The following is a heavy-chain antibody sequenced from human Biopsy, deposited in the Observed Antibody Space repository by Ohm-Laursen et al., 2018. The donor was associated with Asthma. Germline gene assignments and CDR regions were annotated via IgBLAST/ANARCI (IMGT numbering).Heavy chain of an antibody. J-gene: IGHJ4*02. CDR2: LNSRFGNT. CDR1: GVTLKTYV. Sequence: SCNSLGVTLKTYVICRVRQAPGQGNRGWGGLNSRFGNTTYPQKFQDRVTITADDSTSTVYMELSSLRSEDTAVYYFARKAGSCISRTCYSLDFWGQGTLVPVSA. CDR3: ARKAGSCISRTCYSLDF. D-gene: IGHD2-2*01. V-gene: IGHV1-69*01.